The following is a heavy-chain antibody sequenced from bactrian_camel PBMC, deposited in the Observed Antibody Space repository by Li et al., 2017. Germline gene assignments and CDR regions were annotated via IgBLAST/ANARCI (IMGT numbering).Heavy chain of an antibody. Sequence: HVQLVESGEGSVQAGGSLRLSCEASIYTYNTYVLGWFRQAPGKGLQWVSTINNGGGTTYYADSVKGRFTISRDNAQNTLYLQLNSLKTEDTAKYHCVKDVDGSSWDFAPDYWGQGTQVTVS. CDR1: IYTYNTYV. CDR2: INNGGGTT. J-gene: IGHJ4*01. CDR3: VKDVDGSSWDFAPDY. V-gene: IGHV3S1*01. D-gene: IGHD6*01.